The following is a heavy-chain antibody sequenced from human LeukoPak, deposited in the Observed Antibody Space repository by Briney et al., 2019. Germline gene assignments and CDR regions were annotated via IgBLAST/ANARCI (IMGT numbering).Heavy chain of an antibody. CDR2: IYHGGSA. CDR3: ARYFSGGQFKWFDP. V-gene: IGHV4-30-2*01. Sequence: SQTLSLTCAVSGDSISSGGYSWSWIRQPPEKGLEWIGYIYHGGSAYYSPSLKGRANISVDKSKNQFSLKLSSVTAADTAVYYCARYFSGGQFKWFDPWGQGTLVTVSS. J-gene: IGHJ5*02. D-gene: IGHD1-26*01. CDR1: GDSISSGGYS.